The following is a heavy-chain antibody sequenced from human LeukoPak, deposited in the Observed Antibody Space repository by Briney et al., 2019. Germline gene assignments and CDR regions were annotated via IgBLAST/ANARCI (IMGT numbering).Heavy chain of an antibody. D-gene: IGHD3-3*01. CDR3: AQADDLYSWFDP. Sequence: SETLSLTCTVSGGSVNSYYWTWIRQPPGKGLEWIGYVSYSGSTNYNPSLKSRVTISIDMSKNQFSLRLSSVTAADTAMYYCAQADDLYSWFDPWGQGTRVTVSS. J-gene: IGHJ5*02. V-gene: IGHV4-59*02. CDR1: GGSVNSYY. CDR2: VSYSGST.